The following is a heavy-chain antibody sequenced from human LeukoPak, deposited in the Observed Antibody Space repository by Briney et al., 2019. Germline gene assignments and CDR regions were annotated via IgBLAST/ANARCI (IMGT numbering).Heavy chain of an antibody. CDR2: ISVSSTIM. J-gene: IGHJ4*02. V-gene: IGHV3-48*04. D-gene: IGHD1-26*01. Sequence: PGGSLRLSCAASGFTLSSHGMNWVRQAPGKGLEWISYISVSSTIMYYSDSVQGRFTVARDNAKNSVYLQMDSLRGEDTAVYYCARVVGATSVYGGLFDLWGQGTLVTVSS. CDR3: ARVVGATSVYGGLFDL. CDR1: GFTLSSHG.